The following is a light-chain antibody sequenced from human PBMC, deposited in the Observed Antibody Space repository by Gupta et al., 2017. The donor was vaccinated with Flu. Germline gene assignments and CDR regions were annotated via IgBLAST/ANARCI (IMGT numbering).Light chain of an antibody. Sequence: QSALTQPRSVSGSPGQSVTISCTGTSSDVGGYNYVSWYQQHPGKAPKLMIYDVTKRPSGVPDRFSGSKSDNTASLTISGLQAEDEADYYCCSYTGNYALVFGGGTNLTVL. J-gene: IGLJ2*01. CDR3: CSYTGNYALV. V-gene: IGLV2-11*01. CDR2: DVT. CDR1: SSDVGGYNY.